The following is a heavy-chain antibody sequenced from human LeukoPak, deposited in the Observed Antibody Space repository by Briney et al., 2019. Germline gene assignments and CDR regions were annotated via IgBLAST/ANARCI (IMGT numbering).Heavy chain of an antibody. Sequence: ASVKVSCKPSGYTFTSYDINWVRQATGQGLEWMGWMNPYSGNTGYAQKFQGRVTMTRNTSISTAYMELSSLRSEDTAVYYCATIQEGYDFWSGRFDYWGQGTLVTVSS. CDR1: GYTFTSYD. D-gene: IGHD3-3*01. J-gene: IGHJ4*02. V-gene: IGHV1-8*01. CDR3: ATIQEGYDFWSGRFDY. CDR2: MNPYSGNT.